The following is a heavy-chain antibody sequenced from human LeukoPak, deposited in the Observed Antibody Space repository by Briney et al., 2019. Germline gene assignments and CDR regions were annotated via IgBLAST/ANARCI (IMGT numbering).Heavy chain of an antibody. CDR3: ARGKVVRDYYYYYGMDV. Sequence: SVKVSCKASGGTFSSYAISWVRQAPGQGLEWMGGIIPIFGTANYGQKFQGRVTITADESTSTAYMELSSLRSEDTAVYYCARGKVVRDYYYYYGMDVWGQGTTVTVSS. V-gene: IGHV1-69*13. D-gene: IGHD2-15*01. J-gene: IGHJ6*02. CDR1: GGTFSSYA. CDR2: IIPIFGTA.